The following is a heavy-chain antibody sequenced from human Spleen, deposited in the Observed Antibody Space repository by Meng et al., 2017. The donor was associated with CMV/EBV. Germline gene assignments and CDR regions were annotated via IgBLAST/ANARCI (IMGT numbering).Heavy chain of an antibody. CDR2: IRSKANSYAT. Sequence: FPFSGSAMHWVRQASGKGLEWVGRIRSKANSYATAYAASVKGRFTISRDDSKNTAYLQMDSLKTEDTAVYYCTTGFESSNQDWFDPWGQGTLVTVSS. D-gene: IGHD4-11*01. J-gene: IGHJ5*02. CDR1: FPFSGSA. V-gene: IGHV3-73*01. CDR3: TTGFESSNQDWFDP.